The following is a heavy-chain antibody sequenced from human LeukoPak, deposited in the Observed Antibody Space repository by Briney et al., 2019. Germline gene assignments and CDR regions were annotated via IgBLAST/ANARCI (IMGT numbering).Heavy chain of an antibody. Sequence: SETLSLTCNVSGGSITSGGYYCSWIRQPPGKGLEWIGYIYHSGSTYYNPSLKSRVTISVDRSKNQFSLKLSSVTAADTAVYYCAREGVYAPDPSSYHRDAFDIWGQGTVVIVSS. CDR1: GGSITSGGYY. J-gene: IGHJ3*02. CDR2: IYHSGST. CDR3: AREGVYAPDPSSYHRDAFDI. V-gene: IGHV4-30-2*01. D-gene: IGHD3-16*02.